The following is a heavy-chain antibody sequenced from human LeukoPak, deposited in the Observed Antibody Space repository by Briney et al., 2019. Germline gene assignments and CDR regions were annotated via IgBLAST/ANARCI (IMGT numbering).Heavy chain of an antibody. CDR2: IYYSGST. J-gene: IGHJ4*02. CDR1: GGSISSSSYY. V-gene: IGHV4-39*01. Sequence: SETLSLTCTVSGGSISSSSYYWGWIRQPPGKGLERIGSIYYSGSTYYNPSLKSRVTISVDTSKNQFSLKLSSVTAADTAVYYCARHSYWNYEGDYWGQGTLVTVSS. D-gene: IGHD1-7*01. CDR3: ARHSYWNYEGDY.